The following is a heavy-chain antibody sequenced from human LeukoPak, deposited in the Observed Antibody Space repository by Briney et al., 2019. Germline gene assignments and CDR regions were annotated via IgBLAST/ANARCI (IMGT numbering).Heavy chain of an antibody. D-gene: IGHD3-10*01. CDR2: VYYTGST. J-gene: IGHJ4*02. CDR3: VRSLGRYSPYYFDH. Sequence: SETLSLTCIVSGDSLSSGHYWGWIRQSPGKGLEWIGSVYYTGSTYYNPSVKSRITILVDTLTNEFSLRLRSVTAADTAIYFCVRSLGRYSPYYFDHWGQGKLVTVSS. V-gene: IGHV4-38-2*02. CDR1: GDSLSSGHY.